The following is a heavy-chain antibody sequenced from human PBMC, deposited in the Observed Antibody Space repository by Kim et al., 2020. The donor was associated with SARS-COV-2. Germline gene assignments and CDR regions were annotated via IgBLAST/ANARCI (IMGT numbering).Heavy chain of an antibody. D-gene: IGHD2-15*01. CDR1: GFTFNTYA. J-gene: IGHJ1*01. CDR3: SPPSSYCHYEH. V-gene: IGHV3-23*01. CDR2: ISASGGDT. Sequence: GGSLRLSCAASGFTFNTYALAWVRQAPDKGLEWVSTISASGGDTYYPDSVKGRFTVSRDNSKNTLYLQMDCLIADDPALSYFSPPSSYCHYEHWGQGT.